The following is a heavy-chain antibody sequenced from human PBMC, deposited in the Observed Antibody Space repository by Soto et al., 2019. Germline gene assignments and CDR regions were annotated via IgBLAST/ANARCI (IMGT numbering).Heavy chain of an antibody. V-gene: IGHV1-69*14. CDR1: GGTFSSYA. CDR3: ATSQLGYSYGVGNGMDV. Sequence: QVQLVQSGAEVKKPGSSVKVSCKASGGTFSSYAISWVRQAPGQGLEGMGGILPIFGRANYAQKLQGRVKITADKSTSTAYMELSSLRSEDTAVNYLATSQLGYSYGVGNGMDVWGQGTTVTVSS. D-gene: IGHD5-18*01. J-gene: IGHJ6*02. CDR2: ILPIFGRA.